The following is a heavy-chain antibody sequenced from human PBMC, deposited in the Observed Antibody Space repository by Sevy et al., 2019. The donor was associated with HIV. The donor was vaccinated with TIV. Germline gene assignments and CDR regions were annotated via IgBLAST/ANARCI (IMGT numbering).Heavy chain of an antibody. CDR1: EFTSSSYA. Sequence: GGSLRLSCAASEFTSSSYATSWVRQPPGRGLEWVSTLSDSGVSTYYADSVKGRFTISRDNSKNILYLQMNSLRAEDTAVYYCARDRATSATGTLFDYWGQGTLVTVSS. V-gene: IGHV3-23*01. D-gene: IGHD3-9*01. J-gene: IGHJ4*02. CDR3: ARDRATSATGTLFDY. CDR2: LSDSGVST.